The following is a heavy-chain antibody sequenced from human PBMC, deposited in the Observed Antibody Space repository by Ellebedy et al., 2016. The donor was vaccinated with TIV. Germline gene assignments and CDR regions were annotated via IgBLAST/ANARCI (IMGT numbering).Heavy chain of an antibody. J-gene: IGHJ6*03. CDR2: ISYDGSYK. CDR1: GFTFNTYW. CDR3: AKDELELLTNYYYYMDV. D-gene: IGHD1-7*01. V-gene: IGHV3-30*18. Sequence: GGSLRLXXAASGFTFNTYWMHWVRQAPGKGLEWVAVISYDGSYKYYGDSVKGRFTISRDKSKKTLYLQMNSLRAEDTAVYYCAKDELELLTNYYYYMDVWGKGTTVTVSS.